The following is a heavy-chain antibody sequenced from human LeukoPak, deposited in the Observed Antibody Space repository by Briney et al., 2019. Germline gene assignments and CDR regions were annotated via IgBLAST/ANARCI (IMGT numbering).Heavy chain of an antibody. Sequence: GGSLRLSCSASGFTFSSYAMHWVRQAPGKGLEYVSAISSNGGSTYYADSVKGRFTISRDNSKNTLYLQMSSLRAEDTAVYYCVKAFTVAAAGPPSDYWGQGTLVTVSS. CDR3: VKAFTVAAAGPPSDY. CDR1: GFTFSSYA. J-gene: IGHJ4*02. CDR2: ISSNGGST. V-gene: IGHV3-64D*06. D-gene: IGHD6-13*01.